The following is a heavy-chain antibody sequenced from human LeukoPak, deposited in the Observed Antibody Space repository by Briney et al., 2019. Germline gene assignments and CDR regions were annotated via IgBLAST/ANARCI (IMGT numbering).Heavy chain of an antibody. V-gene: IGHV1-2*02. CDR2: INPNSGGT. Sequence: ASVKVSCKASGYTFTIYYLHWVRQAPGQGLEWMGWINPNSGGTNYAQKFQGRVTMTRDTSISTAYMELSRLRSDDTAVYYCARAMDAGDDFWSGYYWVYWGQGTLVTVSS. CDR1: GYTFTIYY. J-gene: IGHJ4*02. CDR3: ARAMDAGDDFWSGYYWVY. D-gene: IGHD3-3*01.